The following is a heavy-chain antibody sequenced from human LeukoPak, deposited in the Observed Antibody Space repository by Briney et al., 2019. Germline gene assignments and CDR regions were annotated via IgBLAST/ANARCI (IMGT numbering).Heavy chain of an antibody. D-gene: IGHD2-21*02. CDR1: GYTFTSYY. Sequence: ASVKVSCKASGYTFTSYYMHWVRQAPGQGLEWMGIINPSGGSTSYAQKFQGRVTMTRDTSTSTVYMELSSLRSEDTAVYYCARGPPATCGGDCYGHFDYWGQGTLVTVSS. CDR3: ARGPPATCGGDCYGHFDY. V-gene: IGHV1-46*01. J-gene: IGHJ4*02. CDR2: INPSGGST.